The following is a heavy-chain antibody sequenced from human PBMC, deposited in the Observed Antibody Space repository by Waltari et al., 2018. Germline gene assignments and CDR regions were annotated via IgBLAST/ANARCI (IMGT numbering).Heavy chain of an antibody. D-gene: IGHD3-10*01. CDR3: AKSGRSPWAFDI. CDR1: GFTFSRSG. Sequence: EVQLVESGGGLVQPGGYLRLSCTASGFTFSRSGMTWVRQAPGKGLEWVSAIGGSTGSTNYADSVRGRFTISRDNSKNTLYVQMNSLRAEDTALYYCAKSGRSPWAFDIWGQGTMVTVSS. J-gene: IGHJ3*02. V-gene: IGHV3-23*04. CDR2: IGGSTGST.